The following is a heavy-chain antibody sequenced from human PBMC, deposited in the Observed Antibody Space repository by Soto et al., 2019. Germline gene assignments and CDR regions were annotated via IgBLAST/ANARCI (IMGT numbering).Heavy chain of an antibody. CDR2: ISSSSDYI. V-gene: IGHV3-21*06. D-gene: IGHD6-13*01. J-gene: IGHJ4*02. CDR1: GFTFTSYT. CDR3: ARARVYATGPPDF. Sequence: GGSLRLSCAASGFTFTSYTMNWVRQAPGKGLEWVSSISSSSDYIYYADSMKGRVTISRDNAKNSLFLDMNSLTGEDTAVYYCARARVYATGPPDFWGQGTLVTVSS.